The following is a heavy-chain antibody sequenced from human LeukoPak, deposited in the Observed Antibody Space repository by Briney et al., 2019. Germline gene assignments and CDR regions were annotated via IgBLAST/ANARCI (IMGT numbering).Heavy chain of an antibody. CDR1: GGSFSGYY. CDR2: INHSGST. Sequence: SETLSLTCAVYGGSFSGYYWSWIRQPPGKGLEWIGEINHSGSTNYNPSLKSRVTISVDTSKNQFSLKLSSVTAADTAVYYCARGLLYYYYGMDVWGQGTTVTVSS. D-gene: IGHD2-15*01. V-gene: IGHV4-34*01. CDR3: ARGLLYYYYGMDV. J-gene: IGHJ6*02.